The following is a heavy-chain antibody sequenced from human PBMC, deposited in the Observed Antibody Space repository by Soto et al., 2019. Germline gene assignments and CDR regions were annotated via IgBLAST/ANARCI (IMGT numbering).Heavy chain of an antibody. CDR2: ISSSSSYI. D-gene: IGHD5-12*01. Sequence: EVQLVESGGGLVKPGGSLRLSCAASGFTFSSYSMNWVRQAPGKGLEWVSSISSSSSYIYYADSVKGRFTISRDNAKNSLYLQMNSLRAEDTAVYYWAKCGYSGYDSAYYYYYMDVWGKGTTVTVSS. V-gene: IGHV3-21*01. CDR3: AKCGYSGYDSAYYYYYMDV. J-gene: IGHJ6*03. CDR1: GFTFSSYS.